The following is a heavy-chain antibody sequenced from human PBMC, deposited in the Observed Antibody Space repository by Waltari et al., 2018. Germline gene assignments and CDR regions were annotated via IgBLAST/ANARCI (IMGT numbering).Heavy chain of an antibody. D-gene: IGHD4-17*01. CDR1: GYTFTSYF. Sequence: QVQLVQSGAEVKKPGASVRVSCMTSGYTFTSYFIHWVRQAPGQGLEWVGTSNPSGGSTSYSQKFQDRVTVTMDAPTTTVYMDLSGLRSEDMAVYFCARGLKYGDYASAYWGQGTLVTVSS. J-gene: IGHJ4*02. V-gene: IGHV1-46*03. CDR2: SNPSGGST. CDR3: ARGLKYGDYASAY.